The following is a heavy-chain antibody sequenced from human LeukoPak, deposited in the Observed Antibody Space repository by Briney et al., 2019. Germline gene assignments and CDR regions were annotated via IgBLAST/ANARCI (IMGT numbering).Heavy chain of an antibody. D-gene: IGHD3-16*01. CDR1: GGSISSSSYY. V-gene: IGHV4-39*01. J-gene: IGHJ6*02. CDR2: IYYSGST. Sequence: SETLSLTCTVSGGSISSSSYYWGWIRQPPGKGLEWIGSIYYSGSTYYNPSLKSRVTISVDTSKNQFSLKLSSVTAADTAVYYCARQNSMYYGYVWGSSYYYYYGMDVWGQGTTVTVSS. CDR3: ARQNSMYYGYVWGSSYYYYYGMDV.